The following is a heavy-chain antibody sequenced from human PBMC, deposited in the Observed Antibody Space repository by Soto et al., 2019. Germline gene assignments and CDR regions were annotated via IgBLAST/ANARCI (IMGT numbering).Heavy chain of an antibody. D-gene: IGHD4-17*01. Sequence: QVQLVESGGGVVQPGRSLRLSCAASGFTFSTYGMHWVRQPPGKGLEWVAVISYDGSNKYYADSVKGRFTISRDNSKNTLYLHMNSLRAEDTAVYYRAKGSTVVTPYYYYVMDVWGQGTTVTVSS. CDR1: GFTFSTYG. V-gene: IGHV3-30*18. CDR2: ISYDGSNK. J-gene: IGHJ6*02. CDR3: AKGSTVVTPYYYYVMDV.